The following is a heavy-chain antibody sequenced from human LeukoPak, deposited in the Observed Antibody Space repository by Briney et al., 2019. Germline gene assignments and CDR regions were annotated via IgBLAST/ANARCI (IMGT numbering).Heavy chain of an antibody. Sequence: PGGSLRLSCAASGFTVSSNYMSWVRQAPGKGLEWVSFIYRSDFTYYADSVKGRFTISREKSKNTLYLQMNSLRVEDTAVYYCARGGWGGYYYNWFDPWGQGTLVTVSS. CDR1: GFTVSSNY. D-gene: IGHD3-10*01. CDR2: IYRSDFT. V-gene: IGHV3-53*01. CDR3: ARGGWGGYYYNWFDP. J-gene: IGHJ5*02.